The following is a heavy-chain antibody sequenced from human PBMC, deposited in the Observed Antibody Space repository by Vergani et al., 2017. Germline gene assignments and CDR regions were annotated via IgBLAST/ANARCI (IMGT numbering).Heavy chain of an antibody. V-gene: IGHV3-33*06. Sequence: QVQLVESGGGVVQPGRSLRLSCAASGFTFSSYGMHWIRQAPGKGLEWVAVIWYDGSNKYYADSVKGRFTISRDNSKNTLYLQMNSLRAEDTAVYYCAKSPTPIFGVVITYFDYWGQGTLVTVSS. CDR2: IWYDGSNK. CDR3: AKSPTPIFGVVITYFDY. J-gene: IGHJ4*02. CDR1: GFTFSSYG. D-gene: IGHD3-3*01.